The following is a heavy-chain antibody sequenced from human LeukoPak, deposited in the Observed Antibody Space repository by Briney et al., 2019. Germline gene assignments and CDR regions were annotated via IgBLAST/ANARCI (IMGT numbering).Heavy chain of an antibody. J-gene: IGHJ4*02. D-gene: IGHD3-10*01. Sequence: SETLSLTCAVYGGSFSGYYWSWIRQPPGKGLEWIGEINHSGSTNHNPSLKSRVTISVDTSKNQFSLKLSPVTAADTAVYYCARDGGYGSGSALWGQGTLITVSS. CDR1: GGSFSGYY. CDR2: INHSGST. CDR3: ARDGGYGSGSAL. V-gene: IGHV4-34*01.